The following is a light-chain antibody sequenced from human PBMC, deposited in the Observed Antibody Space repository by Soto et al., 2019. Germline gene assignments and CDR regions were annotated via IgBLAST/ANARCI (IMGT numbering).Light chain of an antibody. V-gene: IGKV3-15*01. CDR2: GAS. Sequence: EIVITQSPATLSVSPGERATLSCRASQSVSSNVAWYQQKPGQAPRLLIYGASTRATGIPARFSGSGSGTEFTLTISSLQSEDFAVYYCQQYNNWPTWTFGQGTKVDIK. J-gene: IGKJ1*01. CDR1: QSVSSN. CDR3: QQYNNWPTWT.